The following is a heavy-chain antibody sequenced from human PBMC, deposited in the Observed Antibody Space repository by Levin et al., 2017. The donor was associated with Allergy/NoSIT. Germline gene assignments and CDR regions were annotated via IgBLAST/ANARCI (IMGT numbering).Heavy chain of an antibody. CDR3: ARDGTGGGFDY. CDR2: IHSGGST. J-gene: IGHJ4*02. V-gene: IGHV3-66*02. D-gene: IGHD3/OR15-3a*01. Sequence: GGSLRLSCAASEFTVSSNYMSWVRLAPGKGLEWVSLIHSGGSTYYADSVKGRFTISRDRSKNTLYLQMNSLRSDDTAVYYCARDGTGGGFDYWGQGTLVTVSS. CDR1: EFTVSSNY.